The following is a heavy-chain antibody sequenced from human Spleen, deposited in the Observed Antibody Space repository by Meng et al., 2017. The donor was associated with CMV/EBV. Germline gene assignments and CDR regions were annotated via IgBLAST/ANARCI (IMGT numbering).Heavy chain of an antibody. CDR1: GGTFSSYA. CDR2: IIPIFGTA. J-gene: IGHJ4*02. Sequence: SVKVSCKASGGTFSSYAISWVRQAPGQGLEWMGGIIPIFGTANYAQKFQGRVTITTDESTSTAYRELSSLRSEDTAVYYCASGGRRQRLYCSSTSCSLFDYWGQGTLVTVSS. CDR3: ASGGRRQRLYCSSTSCSLFDY. D-gene: IGHD2-2*01. V-gene: IGHV1-69*05.